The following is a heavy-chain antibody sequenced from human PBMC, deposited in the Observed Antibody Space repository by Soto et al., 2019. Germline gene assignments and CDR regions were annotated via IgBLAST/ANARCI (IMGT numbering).Heavy chain of an antibody. CDR3: ARDPCSGGSCQARHFGY. CDR1: GFTFSSNW. V-gene: IGHV3-74*01. CDR2: VNSDGSTT. Sequence: GGSLRLSCTASGFTFSSNWMHWVRQAPGKGLVWVSRVNSDGSTTTYADSVKGRFTISRDNAKDTLYLQMNSLRAEDTAVYYCARDPCSGGSCQARHFGYWGQGALVTVSS. J-gene: IGHJ4*02. D-gene: IGHD2-15*01.